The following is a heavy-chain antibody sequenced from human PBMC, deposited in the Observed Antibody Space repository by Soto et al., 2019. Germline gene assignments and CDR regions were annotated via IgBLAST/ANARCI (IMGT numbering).Heavy chain of an antibody. J-gene: IGHJ4*02. D-gene: IGHD3-3*01. V-gene: IGHV1-18*01. CDR1: GYTFTSYG. CDR2: ISAYNGNT. Sequence: QVQLVQSGAEVKKPGASVKVSCKASGYTFTSYGISWVRQAPGQGLEWMGWISAYNGNTNYAQKLQGRVTMTTDTCTSTAYMELRSLRSDDTAVYYCARDLAYYDFWSGYRTDLDYWGQGTLVTVSS. CDR3: ARDLAYYDFWSGYRTDLDY.